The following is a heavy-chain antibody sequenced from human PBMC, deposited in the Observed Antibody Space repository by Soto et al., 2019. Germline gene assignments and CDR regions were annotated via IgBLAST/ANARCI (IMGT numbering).Heavy chain of an antibody. J-gene: IGHJ6*02. Sequence: GGSLRLSCAASGFTFSSYSMNWVRQAPGKGLEWVSYISSSSSTIYYADSVKGRFTISRDNAKNSLYLQMNSLRDEDTAVYYCASGLESSSWYNYYYYGMDVWGQGTTVT. V-gene: IGHV3-48*02. CDR3: ASGLESSSWYNYYYYGMDV. D-gene: IGHD6-13*01. CDR1: GFTFSSYS. CDR2: ISSSSSTI.